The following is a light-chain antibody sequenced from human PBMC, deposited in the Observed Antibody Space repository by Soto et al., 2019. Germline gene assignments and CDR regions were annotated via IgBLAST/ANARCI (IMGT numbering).Light chain of an antibody. CDR2: HAS. Sequence: EMALTQAPGTLSLSPGERATLSCRASQNVGANYLAWYQQKPGQAPRLLIYHASTRASGIPDRFSGSGSGTDFTLTITRLEPADFALYYCQQYASSPLTFGQGTRLEIK. CDR1: QNVGANY. J-gene: IGKJ5*01. CDR3: QQYASSPLT. V-gene: IGKV3-20*01.